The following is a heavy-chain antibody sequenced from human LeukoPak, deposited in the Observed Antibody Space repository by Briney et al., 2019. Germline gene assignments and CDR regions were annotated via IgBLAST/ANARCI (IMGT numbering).Heavy chain of an antibody. D-gene: IGHD6-19*01. CDR1: GFTVSSNY. V-gene: IGHV3-23*01. CDR3: AKCRRSSGDFDY. CDR2: ISGSGGST. J-gene: IGHJ4*02. Sequence: PGGSLRLSCAASGFTVSSNYMSWVRQAPGKGLEWVSAISGSGGSTYYADSVKGRFTISRDNSKNTLYLQMNSLRAEDTAVYYCAKCRRSSGDFDYWGQGTLVTVSS.